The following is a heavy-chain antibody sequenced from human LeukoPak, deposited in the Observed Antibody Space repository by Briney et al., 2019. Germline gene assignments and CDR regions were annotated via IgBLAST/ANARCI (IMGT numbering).Heavy chain of an antibody. J-gene: IGHJ4*02. D-gene: IGHD4-17*01. Sequence: ASVKVSCKASGYTFTSYGISWVRQAPGQGLEWMGRISAYNGNTNYAQKLQGRVTMTTDTSTSTAYMELRSLRSDDTAVYYCARDWDDYGDYAGGYWGQGTLVTVSS. CDR3: ARDWDDYGDYAGGY. V-gene: IGHV1-18*01. CDR1: GYTFTSYG. CDR2: ISAYNGNT.